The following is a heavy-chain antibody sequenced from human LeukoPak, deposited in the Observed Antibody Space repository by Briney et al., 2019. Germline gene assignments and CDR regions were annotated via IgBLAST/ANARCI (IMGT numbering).Heavy chain of an antibody. CDR3: AREHYYGSGSYLTYDY. V-gene: IGHV3-21*01. Sequence: PGGSLRLSCAASGFTFSSYSMNWVRQAPGKGLEWVSSISSSSSYIYYADSVKGRFTISRDNAKNSLYLQMNSLRAEDTAVYYCAREHYYGSGSYLTYDYWGQGTLVTVSS. CDR1: GFTFSSYS. J-gene: IGHJ4*02. CDR2: ISSSSSYI. D-gene: IGHD3-10*01.